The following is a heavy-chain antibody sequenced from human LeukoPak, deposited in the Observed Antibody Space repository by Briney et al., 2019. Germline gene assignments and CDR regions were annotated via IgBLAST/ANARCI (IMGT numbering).Heavy chain of an antibody. CDR2: ISSSSSTI. Sequence: PGGSLRLSCAASGFTFSSYSMNWVRQAPGKGLEWVSYISSSSSTIYYADSVKGRFTISRDNAKNSLYLQMNGLRVEDTAVYYCTTPGGRDGDFWGQGTLVTVSS. J-gene: IGHJ4*02. CDR3: TTPGGRDGDF. CDR1: GFTFSSYS. V-gene: IGHV3-48*04. D-gene: IGHD5-24*01.